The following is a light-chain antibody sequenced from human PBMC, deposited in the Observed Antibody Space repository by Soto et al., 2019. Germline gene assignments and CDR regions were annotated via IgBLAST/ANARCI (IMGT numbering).Light chain of an antibody. Sequence: EIVLTQSPATLSLSPGERATLSCRASQSVGSYLAWYQQKPGQAPRLLIYDASNRAIGIPARFSGSGSGTDFTLTISSLEPEDFAVYFCQQRSNWLTFGGGTKVEIK. CDR1: QSVGSY. CDR2: DAS. V-gene: IGKV3-11*01. J-gene: IGKJ4*01. CDR3: QQRSNWLT.